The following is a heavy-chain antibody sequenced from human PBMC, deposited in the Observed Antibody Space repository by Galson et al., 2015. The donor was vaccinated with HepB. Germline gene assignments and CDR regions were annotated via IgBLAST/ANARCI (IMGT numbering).Heavy chain of an antibody. CDR1: GFTFSSYA. J-gene: IGHJ4*02. V-gene: IGHV3-64D*06. D-gene: IGHD1-26*01. CDR2: ISSNGGST. CDR3: VKGGLPWELLQAYFDY. Sequence: SLRLSCAASGFTFSSYAMHWVRQAPGKGLEYVSAISSNGGSTYYADSVKGRFTISRDNSKNTLYLQMSSLRAGDTAVYYCVKGGLPWELLQAYFDYWGQGTLVTVSS.